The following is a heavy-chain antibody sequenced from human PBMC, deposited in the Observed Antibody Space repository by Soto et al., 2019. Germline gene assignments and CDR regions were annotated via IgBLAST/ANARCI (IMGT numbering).Heavy chain of an antibody. D-gene: IGHD6-19*01. CDR1: GFSVSGNY. V-gene: IGHV3-66*01. CDR2: IYTGGST. CDR3: ASRSGWGYGMDV. Sequence: EVQVVESGGDLVQPGGSLRLSCAASGFSVSGNYMNWVRQAPGKGLEWVSVIYTGGSTYYADSVKGRFTISRDSTKNTRGVQMNSLSAEDTAVYYCASRSGWGYGMDVWGQGTTVTVSS. J-gene: IGHJ6*02.